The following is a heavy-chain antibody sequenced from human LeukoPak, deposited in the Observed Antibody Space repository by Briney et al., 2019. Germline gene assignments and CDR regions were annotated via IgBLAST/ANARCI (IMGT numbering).Heavy chain of an antibody. Sequence: GGSLRLSCAASGFTFSSYGMHWVRQAPGEGLEWVAVIWYDGSNKYYADSVKGRFTISRDNSKDTLYLQMNSLRAEDTAVYYCARDLGYCTNGVCPNWFDPWGQGTLVTVSS. CDR2: IWYDGSNK. CDR3: ARDLGYCTNGVCPNWFDP. D-gene: IGHD2-8*01. CDR1: GFTFSSYG. J-gene: IGHJ5*02. V-gene: IGHV3-33*01.